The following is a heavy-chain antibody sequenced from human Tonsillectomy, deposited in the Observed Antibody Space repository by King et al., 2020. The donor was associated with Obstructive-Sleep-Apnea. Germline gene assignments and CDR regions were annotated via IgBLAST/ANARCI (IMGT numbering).Heavy chain of an antibody. CDR3: AKSYGGNVYYGMDV. V-gene: IGHV3-30*18. Sequence: VQLVQSGGGVVQPGRSLRLSCAASGFTFSSYGMHWVRQAPGKGLEWVAVISYDGSNKYYADSVKGRFTISRDNSKNTLYLQMNSLRAEDTAVYYCAKSYGGNVYYGMDVWGQGTTVTVSS. CDR2: ISYDGSNK. D-gene: IGHD4-23*01. J-gene: IGHJ6*02. CDR1: GFTFSSYG.